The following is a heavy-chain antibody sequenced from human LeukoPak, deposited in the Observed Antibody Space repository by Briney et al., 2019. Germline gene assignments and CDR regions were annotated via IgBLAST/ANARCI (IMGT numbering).Heavy chain of an antibody. Sequence: GRSLRLSCAASGFTFSSYGMRWVRQPPGKGLEWVSYISSSGSTIYYADSVKGRFTISRDNANNSLYLQMNSLRANDTAVYYCARDLPNGYWGQGTLVTVSS. V-gene: IGHV3-48*04. CDR3: ARDLPNGY. D-gene: IGHD5/OR15-5a*01. J-gene: IGHJ4*02. CDR1: GFTFSSYG. CDR2: ISSSGSTI.